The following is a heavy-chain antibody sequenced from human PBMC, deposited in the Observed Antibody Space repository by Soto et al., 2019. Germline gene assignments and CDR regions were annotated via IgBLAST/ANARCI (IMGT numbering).Heavy chain of an antibody. CDR3: ARGLTGSLFDY. CDR1: GGSIRDSGLY. D-gene: IGHD1-20*01. Sequence: SETLSLTCTVSGGSIRDSGLYWVLIRQSPGKGLEWIGNIFYSVRTNYNPSLKSRVTISVDTSKNQFSLNVSSVTAADTAVYYCARGLTGSLFDYWGQGTLVTVSS. V-gene: IGHV4-39*07. CDR2: IFYSVRT. J-gene: IGHJ4*02.